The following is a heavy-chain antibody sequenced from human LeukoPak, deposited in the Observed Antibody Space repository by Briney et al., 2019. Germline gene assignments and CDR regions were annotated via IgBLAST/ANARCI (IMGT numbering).Heavy chain of an antibody. CDR3: TTLTMIIGTHSDY. CDR1: GFTFSIYS. CDR2: MYGGGTT. V-gene: IGHV3-53*01. Sequence: GGSWRLSGAASGFTFSIYSMSGFRKAPGKGRGGGSGMYGGGTTYYADSVKGRLTISRHNSKNTLYLQITSLRAEDTAVYYCTTLTMIIGTHSDYWGQGVLVTVSS. J-gene: IGHJ4*02. D-gene: IGHD3-22*01.